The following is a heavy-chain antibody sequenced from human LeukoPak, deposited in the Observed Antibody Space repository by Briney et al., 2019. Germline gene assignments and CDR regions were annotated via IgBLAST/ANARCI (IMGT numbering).Heavy chain of an antibody. J-gene: IGHJ4*02. CDR3: AKVRYCSSTSCYWPPDY. Sequence: GGSLRLSCAASGFTFSSYGMHWVRQAPGKGLEWVVVISYDGSNKYYADSVKGRFTISRDNSKNTLYLQMNSLRAEDTAVYYCAKVRYCSSTSCYWPPDYWGQGTLVTVSS. CDR2: ISYDGSNK. D-gene: IGHD2-2*01. CDR1: GFTFSSYG. V-gene: IGHV3-30*18.